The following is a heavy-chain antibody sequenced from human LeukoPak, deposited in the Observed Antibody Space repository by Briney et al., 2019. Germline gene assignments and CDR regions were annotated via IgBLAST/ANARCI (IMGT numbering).Heavy chain of an antibody. CDR3: ARDSYDRDWYPDAFDI. D-gene: IGHD3-9*01. CDR1: GGSISSSSYY. J-gene: IGHJ3*02. CDR2: IYYSGST. V-gene: IGHV4-39*07. Sequence: PSETLSLTCTVSGGSISSSSYYWGWIRQPPGKGLEWIGSIYYSGSTYYNPSLKSRVTISVDTSKNQFSLKLSSVTAADTAVYYCARDSYDRDWYPDAFDIWGQGTMVTVSS.